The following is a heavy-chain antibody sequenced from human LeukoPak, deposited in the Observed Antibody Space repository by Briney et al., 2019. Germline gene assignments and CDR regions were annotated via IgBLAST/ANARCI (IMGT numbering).Heavy chain of an antibody. CDR3: ARGYCSGGGCYSDYFDY. CDR1: GYTFTDYY. V-gene: IGHV1-2*02. J-gene: IGHJ4*02. Sequence: ASVKVSCKASGYTFTDYYVHWVRQAPGQGLEWMGWINPNSGGTNSAHKFQDRVAMTRDTSINTAYMELSRLRSDDTAVYYCARGYCSGGGCYSDYFDYWGQGTLVTVSS. D-gene: IGHD2-15*01. CDR2: INPNSGGT.